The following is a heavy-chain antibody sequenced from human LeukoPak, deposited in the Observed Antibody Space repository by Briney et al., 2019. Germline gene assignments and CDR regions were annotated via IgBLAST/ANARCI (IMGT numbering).Heavy chain of an antibody. D-gene: IGHD2-21*01. Sequence: SETLSLTCTVSGGSISSDYWSWIRQSAGRGREWIGRISASGSTNYNPSLKSRVTMSIDTSKNQFSLKLTSVTAADTAVYYCAREAIVDNWFDPWGQGTLVTVSS. CDR1: GGSISSDY. CDR2: ISASGST. CDR3: AREAIVDNWFDP. J-gene: IGHJ5*02. V-gene: IGHV4-4*07.